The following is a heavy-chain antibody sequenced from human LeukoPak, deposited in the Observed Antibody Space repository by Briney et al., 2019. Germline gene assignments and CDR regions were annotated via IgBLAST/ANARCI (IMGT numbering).Heavy chain of an antibody. Sequence: PGGSLRLSCAASGFTFDDYAMHWVRQAPGKGLEWVSGISWNSGSIGYADSVKGRFTISRDNAKNSLYLQMNSLRAEDTALYYCAKGRYDSSGYSRYYFDYWGQGTLVTVSS. CDR3: AKGRYDSSGYSRYYFDY. V-gene: IGHV3-9*01. CDR1: GFTFDDYA. D-gene: IGHD3-22*01. CDR2: ISWNSGSI. J-gene: IGHJ4*02.